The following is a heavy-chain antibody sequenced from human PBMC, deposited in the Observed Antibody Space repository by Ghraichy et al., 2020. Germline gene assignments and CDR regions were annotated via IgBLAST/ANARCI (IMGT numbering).Heavy chain of an antibody. CDR1: GGSISSYY. CDR2: IYCSGNT. Sequence: SETLSLTCTVSGGSISSYYWSWIRQPPGKGLEWIGCIYCSGNTNYNPSLKSRVTISVDTSKNQFSLKLSSVTAADTAVYYCARHRLDRYFDYWGQGTLVTVSS. V-gene: IGHV4-59*08. CDR3: ARHRLDRYFDY. D-gene: IGHD2-2*03. J-gene: IGHJ4*02.